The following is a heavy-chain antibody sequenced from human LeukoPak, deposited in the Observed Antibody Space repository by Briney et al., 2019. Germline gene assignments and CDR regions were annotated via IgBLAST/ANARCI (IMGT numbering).Heavy chain of an antibody. V-gene: IGHV1-18*01. D-gene: IGHD1-7*01. J-gene: IGHJ4*02. CDR2: ISPYNGNA. CDR3: ARAGLYPITGTTHIDY. CDR1: GYTFSSYA. Sequence: ASVRVSCKASGYTFSSYAITWVRQAPGQGLQWMGWISPYNGNAKSAQNVQGRVTMTTDTSTSTAYLDLRSLTSDDTAVYYCARAGLYPITGTTHIDYWGQGTLVTVSS.